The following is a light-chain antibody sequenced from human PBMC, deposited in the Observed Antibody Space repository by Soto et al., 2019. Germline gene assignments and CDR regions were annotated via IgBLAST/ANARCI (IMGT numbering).Light chain of an antibody. CDR3: RSYARSSFTYV. J-gene: IGLJ1*01. CDR1: SSDIGAYDS. Sequence: AALTQPASVSGSPGQSITISCTVTSSDIGAYDSVSWYQQHPGKAPKLMIYDVTNRPSGVSNRFSGSKSGNTASLTISGLQTEDEADYYCRSYARSSFTYVFGNGTKVTVL. CDR2: DVT. V-gene: IGLV2-14*03.